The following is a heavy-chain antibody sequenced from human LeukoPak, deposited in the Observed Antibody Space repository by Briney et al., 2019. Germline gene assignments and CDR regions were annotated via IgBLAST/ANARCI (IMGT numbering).Heavy chain of an antibody. D-gene: IGHD3-10*01. CDR1: GDSVSSNSAA. Sequence: SQTLSLTCAISGDSVSSNSAAWSWIRQSPSRGLEWLGRTYYRSKWYNDYAVSVKSRITINPDTSKNQFSLQLKSVTPEDTAIYYCAREGGAPGEAFDIWGQGTMVTVSS. J-gene: IGHJ3*02. V-gene: IGHV6-1*01. CDR3: AREGGAPGEAFDI. CDR2: TYYRSKWYN.